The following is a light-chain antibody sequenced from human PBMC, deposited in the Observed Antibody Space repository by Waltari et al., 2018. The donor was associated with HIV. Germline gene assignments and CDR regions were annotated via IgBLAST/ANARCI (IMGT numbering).Light chain of an antibody. J-gene: IGLJ2*01. CDR3: AAWDATLKALL. CDR2: STI. V-gene: IGLV1-44*01. Sequence: QSVLTQPPSASGTPGQRVTMSCSGSASNRGRGVLTWYQQLPGTAPKFPTYSTIHRPPRVRCRFAGTKSGTSASLAISRVQSEDEASYYCAAWDATLKALLFGRGNKLTVL. CDR1: ASNRGRGV.